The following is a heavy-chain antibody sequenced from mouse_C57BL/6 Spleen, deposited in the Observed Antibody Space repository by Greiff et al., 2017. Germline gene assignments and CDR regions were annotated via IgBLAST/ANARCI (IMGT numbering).Heavy chain of an antibody. CDR2: IWTGGGT. CDR1: GFSLTSYA. J-gene: IGHJ1*03. CDR3: ARNYYGSSYDWYFDV. Sequence: QVQLKESGPGLVAPSQSLSITCTVSGFSLTSYAISWVRQPPGKGLEWLGVIWTGGGTNYNSALKSRLGISKDNSKSQVFLKMNSLQTDDTARYYCARNYYGSSYDWYFDVWGTGTTVTVSS. D-gene: IGHD1-1*01. V-gene: IGHV2-9-1*01.